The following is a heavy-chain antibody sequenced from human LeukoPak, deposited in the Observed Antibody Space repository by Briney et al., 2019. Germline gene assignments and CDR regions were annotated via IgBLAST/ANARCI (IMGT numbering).Heavy chain of an antibody. V-gene: IGHV1-18*01. J-gene: IGHJ5*02. CDR2: ISAYNGNT. CDR1: GYTFTSYG. Sequence: ASVKVSCKASGYTFTSYGISWVRQAPGQGLEWMGWISAYNGNTNYAQKLQGRVTMTTDTSTSTAYMELRSLRSDDTAVYYCARLTGYCSSTSCPTETNWFDPWGQGTLVTVSS. CDR3: ARLTGYCSSTSCPTETNWFDP. D-gene: IGHD2-2*01.